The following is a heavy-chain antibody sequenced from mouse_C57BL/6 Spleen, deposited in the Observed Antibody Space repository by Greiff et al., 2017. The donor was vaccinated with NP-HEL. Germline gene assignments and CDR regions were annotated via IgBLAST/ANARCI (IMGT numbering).Heavy chain of an antibody. CDR2: ISSGGSYT. CDR1: GFTFSSYG. D-gene: IGHD4-1*01. J-gene: IGHJ2*01. Sequence: EVQLVESGGDLVKPGGSLKLSCAASGFTFSSYGMSWVRQTPDKRLEWVATISSGGSYTYYPDSVKGRFTISRDNAKNTLYLQMSSLKSEDTAMYYCARHEGGGTYYFDYWGQGTTLTVSS. V-gene: IGHV5-6*01. CDR3: ARHEGGGTYYFDY.